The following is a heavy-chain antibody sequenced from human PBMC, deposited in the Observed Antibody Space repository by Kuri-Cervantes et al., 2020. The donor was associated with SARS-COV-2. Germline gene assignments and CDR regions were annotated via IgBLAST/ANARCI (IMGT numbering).Heavy chain of an antibody. J-gene: IGHJ6*03. D-gene: IGHD6-19*01. CDR2: ISAYNGNT. CDR3: ARGGWRTYYYYYMDV. Sequence: ASVKVSCKASGGTFSSYAISWVRQAPGQGLEWMGWISAYNGNTNYAQKLQGRVTMTTDTSTSTACMELRSLRSEDTAVYYCARGGWRTYYYYYMDVWGKGTTVTVSS. V-gene: IGHV1-18*01. CDR1: GGTFSSYA.